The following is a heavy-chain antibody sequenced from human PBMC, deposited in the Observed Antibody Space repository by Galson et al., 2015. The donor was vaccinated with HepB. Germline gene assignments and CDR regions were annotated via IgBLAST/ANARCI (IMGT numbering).Heavy chain of an antibody. CDR1: GLTLSSYA. CDR2: ISGSGTSV. V-gene: IGHV3-23*01. J-gene: IGHJ6*02. Sequence: SLRLSCAASGLTLSSYAMNWVRQAPGKGLEWVSAISGSGTSVYYVDAVKGRFTISRDNSKNTLYLQMNRLRAEDTAICYCAKSSGFNAYHYDMDVWGQGTTVTVSS. D-gene: IGHD3-9*01. CDR3: AKSSGFNAYHYDMDV.